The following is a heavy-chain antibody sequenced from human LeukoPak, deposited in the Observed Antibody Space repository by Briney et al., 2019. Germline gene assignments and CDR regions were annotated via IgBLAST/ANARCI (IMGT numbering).Heavy chain of an antibody. Sequence: ASVKVSCKASGGTFSSYAISWVRQAPGQGLEWMGGIIPIFGTANYAQKFQGRVTITADKSTSTAYMELSSLRSEDTAVYYCARGHCSGGSCLSAGAQTHNHAFDIWGRGTMVTVSS. D-gene: IGHD2-15*01. CDR3: ARGHCSGGSCLSAGAQTHNHAFDI. CDR2: IIPIFGTA. J-gene: IGHJ3*02. CDR1: GGTFSSYA. V-gene: IGHV1-69*06.